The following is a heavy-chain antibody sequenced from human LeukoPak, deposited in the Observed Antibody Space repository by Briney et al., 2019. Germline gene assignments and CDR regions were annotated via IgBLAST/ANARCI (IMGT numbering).Heavy chain of an antibody. CDR3: ARAGGGYWFDP. Sequence: PGGSLRLSCAVSGFTFSSYEMNWVRQAPGMGLEWVSYISTSGHTTYYTDSVKGRFTISRDSAKNSLFLPMNSLRAEDTAVYYCARAGGGYWFDPWGQGTLVTVSS. V-gene: IGHV3-48*03. CDR2: ISTSGHTT. J-gene: IGHJ5*02. CDR1: GFTFSSYE. D-gene: IGHD2-15*01.